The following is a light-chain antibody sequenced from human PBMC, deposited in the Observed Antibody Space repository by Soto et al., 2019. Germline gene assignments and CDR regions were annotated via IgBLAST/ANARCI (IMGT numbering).Light chain of an antibody. V-gene: IGKV1-5*03. Sequence: DIQMTQSPSTLSGSVGDRVTITCRASQTISSWLAWYQQKPGKAPKLLIYKASTLKSGSPSRLRASGSGTEFPLTISSLQPDDFATYYSQHYNSYSEALGKGTKVDIK. CDR1: QTISSW. CDR2: KAS. J-gene: IGKJ1*01. CDR3: QHYNSYSEA.